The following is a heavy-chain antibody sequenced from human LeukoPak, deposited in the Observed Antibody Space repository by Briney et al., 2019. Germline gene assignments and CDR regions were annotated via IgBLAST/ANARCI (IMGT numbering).Heavy chain of an antibody. Sequence: ASAKVSCKASGYTFTSFYIHWVRQAPGQGLDWMAMINPSGGSTSYAQKFQGRVTVTRDTSTNTVHMELSSLRSEDTAVYYCARDRDYGFDYWGQGTLVTVSS. D-gene: IGHD4-17*01. V-gene: IGHV1-46*01. CDR3: ARDRDYGFDY. CDR2: INPSGGST. CDR1: GYTFTSFY. J-gene: IGHJ4*02.